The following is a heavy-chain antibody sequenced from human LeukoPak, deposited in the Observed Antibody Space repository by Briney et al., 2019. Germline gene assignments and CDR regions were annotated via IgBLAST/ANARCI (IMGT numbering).Heavy chain of an antibody. CDR2: SYYNGSN. CDR1: GGSISSSSYY. CDR3: ARHAPRKNVDTAMAYFDY. V-gene: IGHV4-39*01. J-gene: IGHJ4*02. Sequence: SETLSLTCTVSGGSISSSSYYWRWIRQPPGKMLGRNGRSYYNGSNYYNPSIKSRVTISVDKSKNQYSLKLSSVTAEGTAVYYCARHAPRKNVDTAMAYFDYWGQGTLVTVSS. D-gene: IGHD5-18*01.